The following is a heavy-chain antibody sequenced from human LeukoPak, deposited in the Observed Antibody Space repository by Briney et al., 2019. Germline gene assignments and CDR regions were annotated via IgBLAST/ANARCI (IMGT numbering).Heavy chain of an antibody. D-gene: IGHD5-12*01. Sequence: SQTLSLTCTVSGGSISSGVSYWSWIRQHPGKGLEWIAYFYYSGSSSYNPSLKSRVTISVDTSKNQFSLKLSSVTAADTAVYYCARDYRFDSGYDLLDAFDVWGQGTMVTVSS. CDR2: FYYSGSS. CDR1: GGSISSGVSY. CDR3: ARDYRFDSGYDLLDAFDV. J-gene: IGHJ3*01. V-gene: IGHV4-31*03.